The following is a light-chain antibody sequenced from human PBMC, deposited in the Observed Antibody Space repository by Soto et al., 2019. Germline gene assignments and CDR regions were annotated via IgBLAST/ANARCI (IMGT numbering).Light chain of an antibody. V-gene: IGLV1-51*01. J-gene: IGLJ3*02. CDR2: DDD. CDR1: SSNIGNHF. Sequence: QSVLTQPPSVSAAPGQKVTISCSGSSSNIGNHFVSWYQQVPGTAPTLLIYDDDKRPSGIPDRFSGSKSGTSATLGITGLQSGDEADYYCGAWEGSLSTGVFGGGTKLTVL. CDR3: GAWEGSLSTGV.